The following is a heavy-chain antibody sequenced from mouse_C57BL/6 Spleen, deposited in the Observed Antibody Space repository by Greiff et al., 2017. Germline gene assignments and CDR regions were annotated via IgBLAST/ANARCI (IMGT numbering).Heavy chain of an antibody. CDR1: GFTFSDYY. CDR3: ARVDYGSSLDY. V-gene: IGHV5-16*01. Sequence: DVKLVESEGGLVQPGSSMKLSCTASGFTFSDYYMAWVRQVPEKGLEWVANINYDGSSTYYLDSLKSRFIISRDNAKNILYLQMSSLKSEDTATYYCARVDYGSSLDYWGQGTTLTVSS. J-gene: IGHJ2*01. D-gene: IGHD1-1*01. CDR2: INYDGSST.